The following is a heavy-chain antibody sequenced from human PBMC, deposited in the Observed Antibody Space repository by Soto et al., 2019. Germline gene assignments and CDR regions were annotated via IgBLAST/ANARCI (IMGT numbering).Heavy chain of an antibody. CDR1: GYTLTELS. Sequence: ASVKVSCKVSGYTLTELSMHWVRQAPGKGLEWMGGFDPEDGETIYAQKFQGRVTMTEDTSTDTAYMELSSLRSEDTAVYYCATVHDDYPLVYFDYWGQGTLVTVSS. D-gene: IGHD4-17*01. CDR2: FDPEDGET. V-gene: IGHV1-24*01. J-gene: IGHJ4*02. CDR3: ATVHDDYPLVYFDY.